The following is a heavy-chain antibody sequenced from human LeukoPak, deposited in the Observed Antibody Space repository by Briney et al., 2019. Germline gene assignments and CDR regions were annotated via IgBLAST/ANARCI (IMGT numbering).Heavy chain of an antibody. Sequence: SETLSLTCTVSGGSFSGHYWTWIRQPAGRGLEFIGRVYITGPTDYNASLQGRVTMSVDTSKSRFSLNLTSVTAADTAVYYCARAHTPLRSDYYYYLDVWGKGTTVTVS. V-gene: IGHV4-4*07. CDR3: ARAHTPLRSDYYYYLDV. J-gene: IGHJ6*03. CDR1: GGSFSGHY. D-gene: IGHD5-18*01. CDR2: VYITGPT.